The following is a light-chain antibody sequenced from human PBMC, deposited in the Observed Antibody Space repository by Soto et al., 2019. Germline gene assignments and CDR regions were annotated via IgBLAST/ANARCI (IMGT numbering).Light chain of an antibody. CDR2: DVS. J-gene: IGLJ1*01. CDR3: CSYAGSYTYV. Sequence: QSALTQPRSVSGSPAQSVTISCTGTSRDVGGYNYVSWFQQHPGKAPQLIIYDVSQRPSGVPDRFSGSKSGNTASLTISGLQAEDEADYYCCSYAGSYTYVFGTGTKVTVL. CDR1: SRDVGGYNY. V-gene: IGLV2-11*01.